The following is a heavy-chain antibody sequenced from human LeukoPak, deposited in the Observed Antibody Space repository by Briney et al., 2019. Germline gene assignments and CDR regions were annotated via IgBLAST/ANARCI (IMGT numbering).Heavy chain of an antibody. Sequence: PGGSLRLSCAASGFTFSSYAMHWVRLAPGKGLEWVAVISYDGSNKYYADSVRGRFTISRDNSKNTLYLQMNSLRAEDTAVYYCASAYYDYYYGMDVWGQGTTVTVSS. V-gene: IGHV3-30-3*01. CDR3: ASAYYDYYYGMDV. J-gene: IGHJ6*02. CDR1: GFTFSSYA. CDR2: ISYDGSNK. D-gene: IGHD3-16*01.